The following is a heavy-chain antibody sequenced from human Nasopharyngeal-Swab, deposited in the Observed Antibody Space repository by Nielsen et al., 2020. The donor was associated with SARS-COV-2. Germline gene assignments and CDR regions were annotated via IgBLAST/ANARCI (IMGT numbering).Heavy chain of an antibody. Sequence: GSLRLSCAASGFTFSSYSMNWVRQAPGKGLEWVSSISSSSSYIYYADSVKGRFTISRDNAKNSLYLQMNSLRAEDTAVYYCARGGGDYGDYGDYWGQGTLVTVSS. CDR1: GFTFSSYS. CDR2: ISSSSSYI. CDR3: ARGGGDYGDYGDY. V-gene: IGHV3-21*01. J-gene: IGHJ4*02. D-gene: IGHD4-17*01.